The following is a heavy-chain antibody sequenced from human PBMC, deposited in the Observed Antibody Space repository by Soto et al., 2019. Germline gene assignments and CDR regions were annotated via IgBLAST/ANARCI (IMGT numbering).Heavy chain of an antibody. Sequence: VKVSCKASGYTFTSYGISWVRQAPGQGLEWMGWISAYNGNTNYAQKLQGRVTMTTDTSTSTAYMELRSLRSDDTAVYYCATSILVPAARYYYYMEVWGKGTTVTVSS. V-gene: IGHV1-18*01. CDR3: ATSILVPAARYYYYMEV. CDR1: GYTFTSYG. CDR2: ISAYNGNT. D-gene: IGHD2-2*01. J-gene: IGHJ6*03.